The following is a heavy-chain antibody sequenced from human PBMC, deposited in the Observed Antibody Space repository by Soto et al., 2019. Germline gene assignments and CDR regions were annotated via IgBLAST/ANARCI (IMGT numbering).Heavy chain of an antibody. CDR1: GFTFSSYS. CDR2: ISSSSSTI. D-gene: IGHD3-16*01. CDR3: ARDTLYDYVWGSTGDY. Sequence: EVQLVESGGGLVQPGGSLRLSCAASGFTFSSYSMNWVRQAPGKGLEWVSYISSSSSTIYYAASVKGRFTISRDNAKNSLYLQMNSLRDEDTAVYYCARDTLYDYVWGSTGDYWGQGTLVTVSS. V-gene: IGHV3-48*02. J-gene: IGHJ4*02.